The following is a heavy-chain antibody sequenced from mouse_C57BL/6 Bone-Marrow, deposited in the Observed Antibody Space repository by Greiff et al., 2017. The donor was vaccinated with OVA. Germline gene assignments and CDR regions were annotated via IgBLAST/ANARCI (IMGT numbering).Heavy chain of an antibody. CDR1: GYTFTSYW. V-gene: IGHV1-64*01. D-gene: IGHD1-1*01. Sequence: QVQLQQPGAELVKPGASVKLSCKASGYTFTSYWMHWVKQRPGQGLEWIGMIHPNSGSTNYNEKFKSKATLTVDKSSSTAYMQLSSLTSEDSAVYYWARTGIYYYGSSDYWGQGTTLTVSS. CDR2: IHPNSGST. CDR3: ARTGIYYYGSSDY. J-gene: IGHJ2*01.